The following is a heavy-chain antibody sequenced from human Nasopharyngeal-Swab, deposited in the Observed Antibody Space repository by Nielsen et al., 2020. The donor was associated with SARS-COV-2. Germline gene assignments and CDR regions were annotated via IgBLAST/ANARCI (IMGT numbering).Heavy chain of an antibody. V-gene: IGHV1-3*01. D-gene: IGHD3-22*01. CDR3: ARALPYYYDSSGYRPYYYFDY. J-gene: IGHJ4*02. Sequence: ASVKVSCKASGYTFTSYAMHWVRQAPGQRLEWMGWINAGNGNTKYSQKFQGRVTITRDTSASTAYMELSSLRSEDTAVYYCARALPYYYDSSGYRPYYYFDYWGQGTLVTVSS. CDR1: GYTFTSYA. CDR2: INAGNGNT.